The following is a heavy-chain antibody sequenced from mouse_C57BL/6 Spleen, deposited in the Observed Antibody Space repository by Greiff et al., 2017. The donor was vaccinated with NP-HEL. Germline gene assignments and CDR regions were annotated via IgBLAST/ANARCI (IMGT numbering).Heavy chain of an antibody. J-gene: IGHJ4*01. CDR1: GYTFTSYW. CDR2: IDPNSGGT. CDR3: ALITTVVAYYAMDY. D-gene: IGHD1-1*01. V-gene: IGHV1-72*01. Sequence: QVQLQQSGAELVKPGASVKLSCKASGYTFTSYWMHWVKQRPGRGLEWIGRIDPNSGGTKYNEKFKSKATLTVDKPSSTAYMQLSSLTSEDSAVYYCALITTVVAYYAMDYWGQGTSVTVSS.